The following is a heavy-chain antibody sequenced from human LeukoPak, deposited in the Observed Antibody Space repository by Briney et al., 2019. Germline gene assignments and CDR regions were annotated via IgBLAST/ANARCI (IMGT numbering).Heavy chain of an antibody. CDR2: ISSSSSTI. V-gene: IGHV3-48*04. CDR1: GFTFSSYS. J-gene: IGHJ6*02. Sequence: PGGSLRLSCAASGFTFSSYSMNWVRQAPGKGLEWVSYISSSSSTIYYADSVRGRFTISRDNAKKTLYLQLNSLRPEDTAVYYCARCIVVIPVVRGGGYYGMDVWGQGTTVTVSS. D-gene: IGHD2-2*01. CDR3: ARCIVVIPVVRGGGYYGMDV.